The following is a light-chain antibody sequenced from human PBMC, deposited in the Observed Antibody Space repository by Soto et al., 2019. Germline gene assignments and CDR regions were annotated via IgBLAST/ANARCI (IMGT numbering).Light chain of an antibody. V-gene: IGKV3-20*01. CDR3: QQFSSYPLT. CDR2: DAS. J-gene: IGKJ4*01. Sequence: EIVLTQSPATLSLSPGERATLSCRASQTVRNNYLAWYQQKPGQAPGLLIYDASSRATGIPDRFSGGGSGTDFTLTISRLEPEDFAVYYCQQFSSYPLTFGGGTKVDIK. CDR1: QTVRNNY.